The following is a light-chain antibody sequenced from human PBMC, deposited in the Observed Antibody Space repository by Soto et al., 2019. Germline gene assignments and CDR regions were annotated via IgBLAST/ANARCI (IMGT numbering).Light chain of an antibody. CDR3: SSFTGSNYV. J-gene: IGLJ1*01. CDR1: ISDVGGYNF. V-gene: IGLV2-14*03. Sequence: PVLTQPASVSGSPGQSITISCTGTISDVGGYNFVSWYQQYPGKAPKLMICDVSNRPSGVSNRFSGSKSGNTASLTISGLQAEDEADYYCSSFTGSNYVFGTGTKVTVL. CDR2: DVS.